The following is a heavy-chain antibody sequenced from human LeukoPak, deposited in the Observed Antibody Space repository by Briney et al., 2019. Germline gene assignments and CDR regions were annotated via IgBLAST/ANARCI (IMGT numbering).Heavy chain of an antibody. V-gene: IGHV4-30-4*01. Sequence: LSETLSLTCTVSGGSISSGDYYWSWIRQPPGKGPEWIGYIFYSGSTYYKLSLKSRVTISVDTSKNQFSLKLSSVTAADTAVYYCARGTKTYYYDSSGYYYFDYWGQGTLVTVSS. J-gene: IGHJ4*02. CDR2: IFYSGST. D-gene: IGHD3-22*01. CDR1: GGSISSGDYY. CDR3: ARGTKTYYYDSSGYYYFDY.